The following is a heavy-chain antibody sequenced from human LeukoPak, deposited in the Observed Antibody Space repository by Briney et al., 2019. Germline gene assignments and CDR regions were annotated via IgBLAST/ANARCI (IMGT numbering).Heavy chain of an antibody. CDR2: IIPIFGTA. J-gene: IGHJ4*02. D-gene: IGHD6-13*01. Sequence: ASVKVSCKASGGTFSSYAISWVRQAPGQGLEWMGGIIPIFGTANYAQKFQGRVTITADESTSTAYMELSSLRSEDTAVYHCARDRSPYSSSWCWSHWGQETLVTVSS. CDR3: ARDRSPYSSSWCWSH. V-gene: IGHV1-69*13. CDR1: GGTFSSYA.